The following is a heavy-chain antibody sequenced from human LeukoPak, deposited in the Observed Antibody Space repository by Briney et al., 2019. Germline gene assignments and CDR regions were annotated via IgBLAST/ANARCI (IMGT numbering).Heavy chain of an antibody. J-gene: IGHJ5*02. CDR3: ARDTWNPLRYNWFDP. CDR1: GGSISSYC. D-gene: IGHD1-1*01. CDR2: IYTSGST. V-gene: IGHV4-4*07. Sequence: PSETLSLTCTVSGGSISSYCWSWIRQPAGKGLEWIGRIYTSGSTNYNPSLKSRVTMSLDTSKNQFYLRLSSVTAADTAVYYCARDTWNPLRYNWFDPWGQGTLVTVSS.